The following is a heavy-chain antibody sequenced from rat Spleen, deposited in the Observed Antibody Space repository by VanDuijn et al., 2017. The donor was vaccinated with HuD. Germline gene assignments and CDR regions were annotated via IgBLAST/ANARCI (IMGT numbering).Heavy chain of an antibody. V-gene: IGHV5-22*01. Sequence: EVQLVESGGGLVQPGRSLKLSCAASGLSFSNYDMAWVRQAPTKGLEWVASISYEGTATYYRDSVKGRFTISRDVAKSTLYLQMNSLQTEDTAMYFCARNYFGVRDWGQGVMVTVSS. D-gene: IGHD4-3*01. CDR2: ISYEGTAT. CDR3: ARNYFGVRD. CDR1: GLSFSNYD. J-gene: IGHJ2*01.